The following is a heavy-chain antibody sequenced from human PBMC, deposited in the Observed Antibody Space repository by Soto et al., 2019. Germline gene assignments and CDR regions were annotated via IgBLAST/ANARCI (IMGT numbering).Heavy chain of an antibody. CDR2: IIPALGTT. J-gene: IGHJ2*01. CDR1: GGPFSSHT. Sequence: QDQLVQSGAEVKKPGSSVKVSCKAFGGPFSSHTFSWVRQAPGQGLEWMGRIIPALGTTTYAQKFQGRVTITADESVTTVYMELHSLRTEDTAVYYCASPDFGDYWYFDLWGRGPLVTVSS. D-gene: IGHD4-17*01. CDR3: ASPDFGDYWYFDL. V-gene: IGHV1-69*08.